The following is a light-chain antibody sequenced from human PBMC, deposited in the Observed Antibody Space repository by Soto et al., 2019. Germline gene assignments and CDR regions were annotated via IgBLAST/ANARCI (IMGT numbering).Light chain of an antibody. CDR2: EVN. CDR3: CSYAGSSSFYV. Sequence: QSALTQPASVSGSPGQSITISCTGTSSDVGSYNLVSWYQHHPDEAPKLIIYEVNKRPSGVSNRCSGSKSGNPASLTISGLQAEDEADYYCCSYAGSSSFYVLGSGTKVTVL. V-gene: IGLV2-23*02. CDR1: SSDVGSYNL. J-gene: IGLJ1*01.